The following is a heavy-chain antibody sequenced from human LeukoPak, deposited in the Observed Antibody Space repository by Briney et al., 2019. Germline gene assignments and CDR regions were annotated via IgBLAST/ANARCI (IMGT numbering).Heavy chain of an antibody. V-gene: IGHV4-4*07. CDR3: AREGDGAVDYDFWSGYPNWFDP. CDR2: IYTSGST. J-gene: IGHJ5*02. D-gene: IGHD3-3*01. Sequence: SETLSLTCTVSGGSISSYYWSWIRQPAGKGLEWTGRIYTSGSTNYNPSLKSRVTMSVDTSKNQFSLKLSSVTAADTAVYYCAREGDGAVDYDFWSGYPNWFDPWGQGTLVTVSS. CDR1: GGSISSYY.